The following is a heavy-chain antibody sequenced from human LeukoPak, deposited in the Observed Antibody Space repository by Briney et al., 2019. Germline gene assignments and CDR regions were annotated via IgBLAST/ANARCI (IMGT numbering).Heavy chain of an antibody. V-gene: IGHV3-7*03. CDR2: IKQDGSEN. CDR1: GFTFYSYS. CDR3: ARDRGNYGDYFDY. Sequence: GGSLRLSCAASGFTFYSYSMCWVRQAPGKGLEWVANIKQDGSENYFVDSVKGRFTLSRDNAKSSLYLQMNSLRAEDTAVYYCARDRGNYGDYFDYWGQGTLVTVSS. J-gene: IGHJ4*02. D-gene: IGHD4-17*01.